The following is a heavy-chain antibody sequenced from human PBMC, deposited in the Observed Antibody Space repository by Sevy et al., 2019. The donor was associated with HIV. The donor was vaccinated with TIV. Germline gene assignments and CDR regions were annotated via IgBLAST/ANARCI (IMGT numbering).Heavy chain of an antibody. J-gene: IGHJ4*02. V-gene: IGHV3-23*01. CDR3: AKDQPGSGWAFDY. CDR2: IIKSGDRT. D-gene: IGHD1-26*01. Sequence: GGSLRLSCAASGFTFSSHAVSWVRQAPGKGLEWVSVIIKSGDRTYYADSVKGRFTISRDNSKNTLYLQMNSLRAEDTAVYYCAKDQPGSGWAFDYWGQGTLVTVSS. CDR1: GFTFSSHA.